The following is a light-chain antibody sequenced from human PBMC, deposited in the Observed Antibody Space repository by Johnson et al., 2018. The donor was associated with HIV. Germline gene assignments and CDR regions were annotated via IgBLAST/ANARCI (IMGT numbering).Light chain of an antibody. CDR1: SSNIGNNY. V-gene: IGLV1-51*02. J-gene: IGLJ1*01. Sequence: QSVLTQPPSVSAAPGQKVTISCSGSSSNIGNNYVSWYQQLPGTAPKLLIYENTKRPSGIPDRFSGSKSGTSATLGITGLQTGDEADYYCGTWDSRLSARYVFGTGTKVTVL. CDR2: ENT. CDR3: GTWDSRLSARYV.